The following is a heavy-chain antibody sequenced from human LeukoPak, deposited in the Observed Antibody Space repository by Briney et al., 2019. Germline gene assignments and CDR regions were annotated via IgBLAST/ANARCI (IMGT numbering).Heavy chain of an antibody. J-gene: IGHJ4*02. CDR1: GDTFSSYA. Sequence: GSSVKVSCKASGDTFSSYAISWVRQAPGQGLQWMGWINTNTGNPTYAQGFTGRYVFSLDTSVSTAYLQISGLTADDTAVYFCGRDPRLGIRGYTYGYIEYWGQGTLVTVSS. CDR2: INTNTGNP. D-gene: IGHD5-18*01. CDR3: GRDPRLGIRGYTYGYIEY. V-gene: IGHV7-4-1*02.